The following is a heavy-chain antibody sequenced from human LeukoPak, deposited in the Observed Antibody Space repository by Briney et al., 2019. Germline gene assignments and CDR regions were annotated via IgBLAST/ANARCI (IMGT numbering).Heavy chain of an antibody. CDR3: ATRVAARREGDY. Sequence: SETLSLTCAVYGGSFSGYYWSWIRQPPGKGLEWIGEINHSGSTNYNPSLKSRVTISVDTSKNQFSLKLSSVTAADTAVYYCATRVAARREGDYWGQGTLVTVSS. CDR1: GGSFSGYY. J-gene: IGHJ4*02. D-gene: IGHD6-6*01. CDR2: INHSGST. V-gene: IGHV4-34*01.